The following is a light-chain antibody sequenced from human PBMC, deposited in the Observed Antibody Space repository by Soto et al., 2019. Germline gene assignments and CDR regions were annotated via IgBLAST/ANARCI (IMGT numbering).Light chain of an antibody. V-gene: IGLV2-14*03. J-gene: IGLJ1*01. CDR1: TSDVCGYNY. CDR3: SSYTTSNTRQIV. CDR2: DVS. Sequence: QSSLTQPASLSGSPGQSITISCTGPTSDVCGYNYVSWYQHHPGKAPKLIIYDVSNRPSGVSIRFSGSKSDNTASLTISGLQPEDEADYHCSSYTTSNTRQIVFGTGTKVTVL.